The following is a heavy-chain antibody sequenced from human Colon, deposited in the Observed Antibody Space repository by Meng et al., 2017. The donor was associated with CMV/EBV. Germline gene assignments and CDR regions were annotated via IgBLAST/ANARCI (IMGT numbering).Heavy chain of an antibody. J-gene: IGHJ4*02. V-gene: IGHV3-53*05. D-gene: IGHD2-8*01. CDR2: IYSGSNT. Sequence: GESLKISCVASGFSVRSNYMSWVRQAPGKGLEWVSIIYSGSNTYYADSVRGRFTISRDNSKNTLYLQMNSLRVEDTAVYYCVRVQTPGVRDYWGQGTLVTVSS. CDR3: VRVQTPGVRDY. CDR1: GFSVRSNY.